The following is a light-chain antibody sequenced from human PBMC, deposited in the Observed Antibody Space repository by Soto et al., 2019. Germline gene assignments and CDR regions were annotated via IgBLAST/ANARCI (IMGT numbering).Light chain of an antibody. CDR1: QGVSGF. CDR2: DTS. V-gene: IGKV3-11*01. Sequence: EIVLTHPPGTLSLSPGQSPTLSCRADQGVSGFLAWYQQKPGRAPRLLFHDTSNRATGVPGRFSGGGCGTYFTLTISRLQKEDFAVYYFQQRGSSLPTFGQGTRLEIK. J-gene: IGKJ5*01. CDR3: QQRGSSLPT.